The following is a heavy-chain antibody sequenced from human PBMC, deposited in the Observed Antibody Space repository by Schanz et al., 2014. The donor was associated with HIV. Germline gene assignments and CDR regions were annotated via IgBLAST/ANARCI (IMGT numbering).Heavy chain of an antibody. Sequence: EEHLLESGGDLIQPGGSLRLSCVASGFPFSNFAMSWVRQDPGRGLEWVSAISAGVGTASYADSVKGRFTISRDNSKKMLFLQMNRLRAEDTAVYYCAIRTPMISFGAFDIWGRGTMVTVSS. V-gene: IGHV3-23*01. J-gene: IGHJ3*02. D-gene: IGHD3-16*01. CDR1: GFPFSNFA. CDR2: ISAGVGTA. CDR3: AIRTPMISFGAFDI.